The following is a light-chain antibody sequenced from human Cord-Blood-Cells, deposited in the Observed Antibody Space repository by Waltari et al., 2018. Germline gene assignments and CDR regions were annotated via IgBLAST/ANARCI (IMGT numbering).Light chain of an antibody. CDR2: EVS. CDR3: SSYTSSSTYV. J-gene: IGLJ1*01. Sequence: QSALTQPASVSGSPGQSITISCTGTSSDVGGYNYVSWYQQPPSKAPKLRIYEVSNRPSGVSNRFSASKSGNTASLTISGLQAEDEADYYCSSYTSSSTYVFGTGTKVTVL. V-gene: IGLV2-14*01. CDR1: SSDVGGYNY.